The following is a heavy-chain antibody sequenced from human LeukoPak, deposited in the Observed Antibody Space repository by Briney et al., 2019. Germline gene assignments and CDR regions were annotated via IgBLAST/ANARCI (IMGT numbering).Heavy chain of an antibody. CDR3: ARDFTGFGIVATIPFDY. Sequence: SETLSLTCTVSGGSISSGGYYWSWIRQHPGKGLEWIGYIYYSGSTYYNPSLKSRVTISVDTSKNQFSLKLSSVTAADTAVYYCARDFTGFGIVATIPFDYWGQGTLVTVSS. V-gene: IGHV4-31*03. J-gene: IGHJ4*02. CDR2: IYYSGST. D-gene: IGHD5-12*01. CDR1: GGSISSGGYY.